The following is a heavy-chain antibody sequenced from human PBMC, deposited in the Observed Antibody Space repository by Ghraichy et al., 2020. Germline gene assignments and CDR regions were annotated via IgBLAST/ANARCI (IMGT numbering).Heavy chain of an antibody. CDR1: GFIFSSYG. J-gene: IGHJ4*02. V-gene: IGHV3-33*01. CDR3: ARDRYGVVVPAAISSVDD. D-gene: IGHD2-2*01. Sequence: GGSLRLSCAASGFIFSSYGMHWVRQAPGKGLEWVAAIYSAGSYKYFADSVKGRFTISRDNSKNSLYLQMNSLSAEDTAVYYCARDRYGVVVPAAISSVDDWGQGTLVTVSS. CDR2: IYSAGSYK.